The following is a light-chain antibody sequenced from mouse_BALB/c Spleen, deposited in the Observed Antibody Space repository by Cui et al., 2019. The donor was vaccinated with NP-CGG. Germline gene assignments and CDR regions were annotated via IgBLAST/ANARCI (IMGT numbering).Light chain of an antibody. CDR2: GTN. J-gene: IGLJ1*01. CDR1: TGAVTTSNY. Sequence: HAVLSHESVLTTSPGETVTLTCRSSTGAVTTSNYANWVQEKPDHLFTGLIGGTNNRAPGVPARFSGSLIGDKAALTITGAQTEDETMYFCVLWYSNHWVFGGGTKLTVL. V-gene: IGLV1*01. CDR3: VLWYSNHWV.